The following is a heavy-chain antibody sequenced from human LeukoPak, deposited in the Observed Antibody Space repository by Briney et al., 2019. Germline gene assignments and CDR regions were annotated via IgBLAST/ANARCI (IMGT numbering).Heavy chain of an antibody. D-gene: IGHD3-16*01. V-gene: IGHV4-39*07. CDR3: ARDSSDYDYVWGSYSWFDP. J-gene: IGHJ5*02. CDR1: GVSISSSAYY. CDR2: IYYSGST. Sequence: SETLSLTCTVSGVSISSSAYYWGWIRQPPGKGLEWIGSIYYSGSTYYNPSLKSRVTISVDTSKNQFSLKLSSVTAADTAVYYCARDSSDYDYVWGSYSWFDPWGQGTLVTVSS.